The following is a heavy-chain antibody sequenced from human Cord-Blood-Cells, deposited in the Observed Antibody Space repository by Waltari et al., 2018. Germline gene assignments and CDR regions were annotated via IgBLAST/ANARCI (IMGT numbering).Heavy chain of an antibody. CDR1: GFTVSSTD. CDR3: ARVVYSSSWYDY. J-gene: IGHJ4*02. CDR2: IYSGGST. V-gene: IGHV3-53*01. D-gene: IGHD6-13*01. Sequence: EVQLVESGGGLIQLGGSLRLSCSASGFTVSSTDMSWVRQAPGKGLEWVSVIYSGGSTYYADSVKGRFTISRDNSKNTLYLQMNSLRAEDTAVYYCARVVYSSSWYDYWGQGTLVTVSS.